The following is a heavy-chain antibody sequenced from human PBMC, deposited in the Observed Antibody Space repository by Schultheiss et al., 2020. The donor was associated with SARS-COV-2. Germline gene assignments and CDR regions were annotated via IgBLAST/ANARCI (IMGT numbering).Heavy chain of an antibody. CDR3: ARASSSWEYYYYYYYGMDV. Sequence: GGSLRLSCAASGFTVSSNYMSWVRQAPGKGLEWVSVIYSGGSTYYADSVKGRFTISRDNSKNTLYLQMNSPRAEDTAVYYCARASSSWEYYYYYYYGMDVWGQGTTVTVSS. V-gene: IGHV3-53*01. J-gene: IGHJ6*02. D-gene: IGHD6-13*01. CDR2: IYSGGST. CDR1: GFTVSSNY.